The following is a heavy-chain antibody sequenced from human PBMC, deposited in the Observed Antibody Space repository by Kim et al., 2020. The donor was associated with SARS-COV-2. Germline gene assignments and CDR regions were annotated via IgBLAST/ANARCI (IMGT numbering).Heavy chain of an antibody. V-gene: IGHV3-30*07. Sequence: VKGRFPISRDNSKNTLYLQMNSLRAEDTAVYYCARGKGGYSYGYAHFDYWGQGTLVTVSS. D-gene: IGHD5-18*01. J-gene: IGHJ4*02. CDR3: ARGKGGYSYGYAHFDY.